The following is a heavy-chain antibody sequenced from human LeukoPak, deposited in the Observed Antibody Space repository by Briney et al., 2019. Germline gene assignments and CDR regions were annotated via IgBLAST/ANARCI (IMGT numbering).Heavy chain of an antibody. CDR1: GFTFSNYA. V-gene: IGHV3-23*01. Sequence: GASLRLSCVASGFTFSNYAMSWVRQAPGKGLEWVSAITGSGTNRYYADSLKGRFTTSKDNSKNTVFLQMNSLRHEDTAIYYCVIWGDYDVLTGYYVPDYWGQGTLVTVAS. CDR3: VIWGDYDVLTGYYVPDY. J-gene: IGHJ4*02. D-gene: IGHD3-9*01. CDR2: ITGSGTNR.